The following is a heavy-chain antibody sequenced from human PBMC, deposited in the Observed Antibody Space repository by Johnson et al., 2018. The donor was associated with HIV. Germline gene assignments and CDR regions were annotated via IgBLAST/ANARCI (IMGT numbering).Heavy chain of an antibody. V-gene: IGHV3-30*14. CDR2: ISYDGSNK. CDR1: GFTFSSYA. Sequence: VQLVESGGGVVQPGRSLRLSCAASGFTFSSYAMHWVRQAPGKGLEWVAVISYDGSNKNYADSVKGRFTISRDNSENTLNLQMNSLRGEDTAVYYCATSSLGWGLDGFDIWGRGTMVTVSS. D-gene: IGHD3-16*01. J-gene: IGHJ3*02. CDR3: ATSSLGWGLDGFDI.